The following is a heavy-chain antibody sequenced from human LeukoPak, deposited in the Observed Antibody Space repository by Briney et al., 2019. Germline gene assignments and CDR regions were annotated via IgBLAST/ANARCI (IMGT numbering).Heavy chain of an antibody. Sequence: GGSLRLSCAASGFTFSDHYMRWIRQAPGKGLEWISYISFSHHTNYADSVKGRFTISRDDARNSLFLQMNSLRAEDTAVYYCAREHSSVSSESKGYDLWGQGTLVTVSS. D-gene: IGHD6-19*01. V-gene: IGHV3-11*06. CDR3: AREHSSVSSESKGYDL. CDR2: ISFSHHT. J-gene: IGHJ5*02. CDR1: GFTFSDHY.